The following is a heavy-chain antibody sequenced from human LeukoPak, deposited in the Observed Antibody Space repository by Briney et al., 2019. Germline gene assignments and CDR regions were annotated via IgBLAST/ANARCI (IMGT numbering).Heavy chain of an antibody. CDR3: ARAGYNWNYVRYFDY. CDR1: GGSFSGYY. Sequence: KPSETLSLTCAVYGGSFSGYYWSWIRQPPGKGLEWIGEINHSGSTNYNPSLKSRVTISVDTSKNQLSLKLSSVTAADTAVYYCARAGYNWNYVRYFDYWGQGTLVTVSS. CDR2: INHSGST. J-gene: IGHJ4*02. V-gene: IGHV4-34*01. D-gene: IGHD1-7*01.